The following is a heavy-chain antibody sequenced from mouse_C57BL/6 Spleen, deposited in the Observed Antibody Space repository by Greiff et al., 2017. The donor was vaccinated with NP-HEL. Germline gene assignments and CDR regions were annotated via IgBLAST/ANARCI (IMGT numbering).Heavy chain of an antibody. CDR2: INPGSGGT. CDR1: GYAFTNYL. CDR3: ARSKLGRYFDY. Sequence: QVQLQQSGAELVRPGTSVKVSCKASGYAFTNYLIEWVKQRPGQGLEWIGVINPGSGGTNYNEKFKGKATLTADKSSSTAYMQLSSLTSEDSAVYFCARSKLGRYFDYWGQGTTLTVSS. V-gene: IGHV1-54*01. J-gene: IGHJ2*01. D-gene: IGHD4-1*01.